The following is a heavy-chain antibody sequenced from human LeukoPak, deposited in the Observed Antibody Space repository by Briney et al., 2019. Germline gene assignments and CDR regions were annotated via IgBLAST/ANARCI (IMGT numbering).Heavy chain of an antibody. J-gene: IGHJ4*02. D-gene: IGHD3-22*01. V-gene: IGHV1-18*01. CDR3: ASVDYYASRGCPVPFDY. CDR2: ISAYNGNT. Sequence: ASVKVSCTASGYTLTSYGISWVRQAPGQGLEWMGWISAYNGNTNYAQTLQGRVTMTTDTSTSTAYMELRSLRSDDTAVYYGASVDYYASRGCPVPFDYWGQGTLVTVSS. CDR1: GYTLTSYG.